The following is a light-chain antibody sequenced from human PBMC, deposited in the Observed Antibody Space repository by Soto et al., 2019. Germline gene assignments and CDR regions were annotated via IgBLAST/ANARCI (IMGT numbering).Light chain of an antibody. CDR3: QQYYSTPIT. V-gene: IGKV4-1*01. CDR1: QSVLYSSNNKNY. Sequence: DIVMTQSPDSLAVSLGERATINCKSSQSVLYSSNNKNYLAWYQQTPGQPPKLLIYWASTRESGVPDRFRGSGSGTDFTLTIDSLQAEDVAVYYCQQYYSTPITFGQGTRLEIK. J-gene: IGKJ5*01. CDR2: WAS.